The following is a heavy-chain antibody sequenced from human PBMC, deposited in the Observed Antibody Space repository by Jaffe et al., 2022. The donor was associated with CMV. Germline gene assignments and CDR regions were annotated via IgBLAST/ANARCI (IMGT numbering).Heavy chain of an antibody. CDR1: GFTFDDYA. V-gene: IGHV3-9*01. CDR2: ISWNSGSI. CDR3: AKDIGGETTYYYDSRPYYFDY. D-gene: IGHD3-22*01. Sequence: EVQLVESGGGLVQPGRSLRLSCAASGFTFDDYAMHWVRQAPGKGLEWVSGISWNSGSIGYADSVKGRFTISRDNAKNSLYLQMNSLRAEDTALYYCAKDIGGETTYYYDSRPYYFDYWGQGTLVTVSS. J-gene: IGHJ4*02.